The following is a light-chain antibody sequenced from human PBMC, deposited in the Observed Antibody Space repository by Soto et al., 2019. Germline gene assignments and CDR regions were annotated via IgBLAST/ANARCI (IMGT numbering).Light chain of an antibody. CDR1: TSNIVSNS. CDR3: AAWDDSLIAYV. CDR2: GNN. J-gene: IGLJ1*01. Sequence: QSVLNQPPSASGTPGQRVTISCSGSTSNIVSNSVNWFQQLPGTAPKLLVHGNNQRPSGVPDRFSGSKSGTSASLAISGLQSEDEADYYCAAWDDSLIAYVFGTGTKLTVL. V-gene: IGLV1-44*01.